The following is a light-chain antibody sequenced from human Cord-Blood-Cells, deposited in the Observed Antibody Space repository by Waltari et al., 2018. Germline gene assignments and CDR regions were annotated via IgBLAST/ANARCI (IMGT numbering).Light chain of an antibody. CDR1: ESLPHNNGYNY. CDR3: RQGLRTLYT. V-gene: IGKV2-28*01. J-gene: IGKJ2*01. CDR2: LGS. Sequence: DIVMTHYPLYLPVTPGEPASISCRFSESLPHNNGYNYLDWYLQKPGHSPQLLIYLGSNLACGVPDRFSGTGSGPDFTLKIRRVEPEDVWVYYWRQGLRTLYTFGQGTKLEIK.